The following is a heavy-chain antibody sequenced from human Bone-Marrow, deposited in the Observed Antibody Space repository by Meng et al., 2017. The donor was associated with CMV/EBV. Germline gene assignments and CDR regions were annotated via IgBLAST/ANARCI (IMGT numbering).Heavy chain of an antibody. CDR3: TTELLFGVVAANFDY. CDR2: IRNNGDT. V-gene: IGHV3-72*01. J-gene: IGHJ4*02. D-gene: IGHD2-15*01. Sequence: SGFIFSDNHMDWVRQAPGKGLEWIGRIRNNGDTRYAASVQGRFTVSRDDSKNTLYLQMNSLKTEDTAVYYCTTELLFGVVAANFDYWGQGTLVTVSS. CDR1: GFIFSDNH.